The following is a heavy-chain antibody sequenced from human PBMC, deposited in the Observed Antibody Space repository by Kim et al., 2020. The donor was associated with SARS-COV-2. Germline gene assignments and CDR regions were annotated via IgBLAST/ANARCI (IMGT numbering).Heavy chain of an antibody. CDR1: GFTFSKFA. V-gene: IGHV3-23*01. CDR2: ISVSGDFT. J-gene: IGHJ3*01. CDR3: AKGGSTSNYAFDL. D-gene: IGHD2-2*01. Sequence: GGSLRLSCAAPGFTFSKFAMSWVRQAPGKGLDWVSIISVSGDFTYYADSVKGRFTISRDDSKSTLYLQLNSRRAEDTAVYYCAKGGSTSNYAFDLWGQGTLVTVSS.